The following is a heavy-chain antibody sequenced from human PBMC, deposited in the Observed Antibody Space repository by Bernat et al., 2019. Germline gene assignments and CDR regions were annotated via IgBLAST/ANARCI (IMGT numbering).Heavy chain of an antibody. CDR2: IYYSGTA. Sequence: QVQLQESGPGLVKPSQTLSLTCTVSGGSISSADYYWSWIRQPPGKGLEWMGYIYYSGTAYYNPSLKSRVTISIDTSKSQFSLRLSSVTAADTAVYYCARGTTIRGLSWVYWGQGTLITVSS. J-gene: IGHJ4*02. CDR3: ARGTTIRGLSWVY. D-gene: IGHD1-7*01. V-gene: IGHV4-30-4*01. CDR1: GGSISSADYY.